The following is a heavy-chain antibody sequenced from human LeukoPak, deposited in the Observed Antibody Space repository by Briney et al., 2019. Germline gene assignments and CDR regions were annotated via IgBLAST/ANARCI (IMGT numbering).Heavy chain of an antibody. CDR3: AKGQWLAHFDY. Sequence: GGSLRLSCAASGCTFRSYGMHWVRQAPGKGLEWVAYIRFDGTTKYYTDSVKGRFTISRDTSHNTLYLEMNSLRPNDTAVYYCAKGQWLAHFDYWGQGTLVTVSS. CDR1: GCTFRSYG. V-gene: IGHV3-30*02. CDR2: IRFDGTTK. D-gene: IGHD6-19*01. J-gene: IGHJ4*02.